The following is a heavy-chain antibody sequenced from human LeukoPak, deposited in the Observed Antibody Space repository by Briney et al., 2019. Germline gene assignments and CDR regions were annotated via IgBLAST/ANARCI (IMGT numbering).Heavy chain of an antibody. CDR3: MRGLPSYKINL. CDR1: GVSISTGDYS. D-gene: IGHD1-14*01. Sequence: SQTLSHTCTVSGVSISTGDYSWACIRQPPGKGLEWIWRMHYGGSPSYNPSLQSRVTISADTSKNQFSLSLYSVTAADTAVYKCMRGLPSYKINLGAQGTLVSVSS. CDR2: MHYGGSP. J-gene: IGHJ4*02. V-gene: IGHV4-30-4*01.